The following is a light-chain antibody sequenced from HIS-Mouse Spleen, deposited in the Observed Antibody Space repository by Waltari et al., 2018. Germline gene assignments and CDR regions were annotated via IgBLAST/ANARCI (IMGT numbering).Light chain of an antibody. CDR2: EVS. CDR1: HSDAGGYNF. V-gene: IGLV2-14*01. Sequence: QSALTQPAPVSGSPGQSLTISCTGTHSDAGGYNFVYWYQHHPGKPPKLIIYEVSNRPSGVSNRFSGSKSGNTASLTISGLQAEDEADYYCSSYTSSSFNVVFGGGTKLTVL. CDR3: SSYTSSSFNVV. J-gene: IGLJ2*01.